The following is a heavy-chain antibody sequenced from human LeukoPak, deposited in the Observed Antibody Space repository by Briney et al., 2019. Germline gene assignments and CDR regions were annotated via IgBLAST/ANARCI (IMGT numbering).Heavy chain of an antibody. CDR1: GFTVSSNY. V-gene: IGHV3-15*01. J-gene: IGHJ5*02. CDR3: ASDRGALVA. D-gene: IGHD3-10*01. Sequence: GGSLRLSCAASGFTVSSNYMSWVRQAPGKGLEWVGRIRSNTDGGTSEYAAPVKGRFTISRDDAKNTLSPQMNSLKTEDTAVYYCASDRGALVAWSQGTLVTVSS. CDR2: IRSNTDGGTS.